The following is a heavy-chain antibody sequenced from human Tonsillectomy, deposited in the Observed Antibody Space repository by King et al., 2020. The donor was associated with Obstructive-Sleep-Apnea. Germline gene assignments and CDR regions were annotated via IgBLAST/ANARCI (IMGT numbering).Heavy chain of an antibody. Sequence: QLVQSRAEVKKPGASVKVSCKASGYTFTSYGIIWVRQAPGQGLEWMGWISTDSGNTNYAQNLQGRVTMTTDTATSTAYMELTSLRSDDTAVYYCARNVGPTAGYFDYWGQGTLVTVSS. CDR1: GYTFTSYG. J-gene: IGHJ4*02. CDR2: ISTDSGNT. V-gene: IGHV1-18*04. CDR3: ARNVGPTAGYFDY. D-gene: IGHD1-26*01.